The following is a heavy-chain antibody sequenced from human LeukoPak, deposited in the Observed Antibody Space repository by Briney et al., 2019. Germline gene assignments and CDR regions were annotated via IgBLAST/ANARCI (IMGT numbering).Heavy chain of an antibody. CDR2: IKSDGGT. CDR3: ARAPSEIGGYYPEYFRH. Sequence: GSLRLSCAASGFTFSTYWMHWVRQAPGKGLVWVSRIKSDGGTNYADSVKGRFTISRDNAKKTVSLQMNSLRPEDTGVYYCARAPSEIGGYYPEYFRHWGQGTLVTVAS. J-gene: IGHJ1*01. CDR1: GFTFSTYW. V-gene: IGHV3-74*01. D-gene: IGHD3-22*01.